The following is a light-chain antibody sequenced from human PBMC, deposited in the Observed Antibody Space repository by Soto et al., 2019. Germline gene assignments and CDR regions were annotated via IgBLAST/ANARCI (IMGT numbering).Light chain of an antibody. CDR1: QSVLFTSTNKND. J-gene: IGKJ2*01. Sequence: DIVMTQSPESLAVSVGETVTIKCKSSQSVLFTSTNKNDLVWYQQKQGQPPRLLMFWASTRESGVPDRFSCKGSGTDFFLSISNLQADDVAVYYCQQHFSLPLTFGQVTKVDIK. V-gene: IGKV4-1*01. CDR2: WAS. CDR3: QQHFSLPLT.